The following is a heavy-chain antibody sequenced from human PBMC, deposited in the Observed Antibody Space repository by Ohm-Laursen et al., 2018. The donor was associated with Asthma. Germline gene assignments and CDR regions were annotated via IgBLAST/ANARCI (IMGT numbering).Heavy chain of an antibody. V-gene: IGHV4-31*03. CDR1: GDSISSGGYY. CDR3: ARGHDILTGFLPCYFDY. Sequence: TLSLTCTVAGDSISSGGYYWSWIRQHPGKALEWIGHIYNSGSTHYIPSLVSRLTMSIDTSKNQFSLKLSSVTAADTAVYYCARGHDILTGFLPCYFDYWGQGTLVTVSS. J-gene: IGHJ4*02. D-gene: IGHD3-9*01. CDR2: IYNSGST.